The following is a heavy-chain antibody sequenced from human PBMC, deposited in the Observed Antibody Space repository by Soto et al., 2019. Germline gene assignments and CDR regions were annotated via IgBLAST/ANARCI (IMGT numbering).Heavy chain of an antibody. CDR1: GYTFTGYY. CDR2: INPNSGGT. D-gene: IGHD6-19*01. V-gene: IGHV1-2*04. CDR3: ARDGVAVAGMVFDY. J-gene: IGHJ4*02. Sequence: ASVKVSCKASGYTFTGYYMHWVRQAPGQGLEWMGWINPNSGGTNYAQKFQGWVTMTRDTSISTAYMELSRLRSDDTAVYYCARDGVAVAGMVFDYWGQGTLVTVSS.